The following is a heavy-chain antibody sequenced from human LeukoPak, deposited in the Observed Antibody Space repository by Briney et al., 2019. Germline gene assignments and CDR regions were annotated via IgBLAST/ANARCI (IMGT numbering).Heavy chain of an antibody. CDR2: ISDSGSA. J-gene: IGHJ4*02. D-gene: IGHD3-16*01. Sequence: PSETLPLTCTVSGGSITGYYWSWIRQPPGKGLEWIGYISDSGSANYTPSLKSRVTMSLDTSKNQFSLKVTSVAAADTAVYFCARMISRAKPDYWGQGTLVTVSS. V-gene: IGHV4-59*01. CDR3: ARMISRAKPDY. CDR1: GGSITGYY.